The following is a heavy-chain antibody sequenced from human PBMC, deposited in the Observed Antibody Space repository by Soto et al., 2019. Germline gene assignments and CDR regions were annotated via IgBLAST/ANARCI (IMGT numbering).Heavy chain of an antibody. J-gene: IGHJ6*02. CDR2: TSYDGSNK. CDR3: ARVDSSSPNYYYYAMDV. D-gene: IGHD6-6*01. V-gene: IGHV3-30-3*01. Sequence: QVQLVESGGGVVQPGRSLRLSCAASGFTFSSYAMHWVRQAPGKGLEWVAITSYDGSNKYYADSVKGRFIISRDNSKNTLYVQMNSLRAEDTAVYYCARVDSSSPNYYYYAMDVWGQGTTVTVSS. CDR1: GFTFSSYA.